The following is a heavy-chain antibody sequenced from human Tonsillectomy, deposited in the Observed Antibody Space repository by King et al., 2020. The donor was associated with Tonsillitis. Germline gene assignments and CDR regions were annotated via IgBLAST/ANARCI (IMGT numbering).Heavy chain of an antibody. CDR3: ARDPGVVAGTTGDAFDI. D-gene: IGHD6-19*01. Sequence: VQLVESGGGLVKPGGSLRLSCAASGFTFSSYSMNWVRQAPGKGLEWVSSISSSSSYIYYAHSLKGRFTISRDNSKNSLYLQMNSLRAEDTAVYYCARDPGVVAGTTGDAFDIWGQGTMVNVSS. J-gene: IGHJ3*02. CDR1: GFTFSSYS. V-gene: IGHV3-21*01. CDR2: ISSSSSYI.